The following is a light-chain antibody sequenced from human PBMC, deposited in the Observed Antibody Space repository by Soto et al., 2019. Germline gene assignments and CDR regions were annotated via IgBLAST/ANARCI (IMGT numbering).Light chain of an antibody. CDR3: LQSYGPPIT. CDR1: QHISNY. Sequence: DIQMHQSPYSLTAFVGDRVTITCRASQHISNYLNWYQQRPGKAPKLLIYLASSVQSGVPSRFGGSGSGTDFTLTISSLQPEDSATYSCLQSYGPPITFGQGTRLEI. J-gene: IGKJ5*01. CDR2: LAS. V-gene: IGKV1-39*01.